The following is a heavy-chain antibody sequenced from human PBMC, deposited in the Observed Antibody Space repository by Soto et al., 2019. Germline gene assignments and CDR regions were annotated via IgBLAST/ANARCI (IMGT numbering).Heavy chain of an antibody. J-gene: IGHJ5*02. CDR3: ARMWYYDILTGYTPCWFDP. D-gene: IGHD3-9*01. CDR1: GGSISSYY. CDR2: IYYSGST. V-gene: IGHV4-59*08. Sequence: SETLSLTCTVSGGSISSYYWSWIRQPPGRGLEWIGYIYYSGSTNYNPSLKSRVTISVDTSKNQFSLKLSSVTAADTAVYYCARMWYYDILTGYTPCWFDPWGQGTLVTVS.